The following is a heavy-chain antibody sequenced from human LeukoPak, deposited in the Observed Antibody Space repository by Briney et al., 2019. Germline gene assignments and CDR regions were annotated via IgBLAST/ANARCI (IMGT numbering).Heavy chain of an antibody. CDR2: IYSGGST. CDR3: ARDRPRDGYNGYYYYGMDV. V-gene: IGHV3-53*01. J-gene: IGHJ6*02. CDR1: GFTHSSNY. D-gene: IGHD5-24*01. Sequence: PGGSLRLSCAASGFTHSSNYMRWVRQAPGKGVEGGSVIYSGGSTYYADSVKARFTISRDNSKNPLYLQMNSLRAEDTAVYYCARDRPRDGYNGYYYYGMDVGGQGTTVTVS.